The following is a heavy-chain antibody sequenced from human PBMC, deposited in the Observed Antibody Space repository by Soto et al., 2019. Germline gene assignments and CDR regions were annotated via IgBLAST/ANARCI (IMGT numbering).Heavy chain of an antibody. CDR3: AKDRGEGAVAVPYYFDY. D-gene: IGHD6-19*01. V-gene: IGHV3-23*01. J-gene: IGHJ4*02. Sequence: EVQLLESGGGLVQPGGSLRLSCAASGFTFSSYGMSWVRQAPGKGLEWVSGISGSGGSTYYAESMKGRFTITRDNSKNTLYLQMNSLRAEDMAVYYCAKDRGEGAVAVPYYFDYWGQGTLVTVSS. CDR1: GFTFSSYG. CDR2: ISGSGGST.